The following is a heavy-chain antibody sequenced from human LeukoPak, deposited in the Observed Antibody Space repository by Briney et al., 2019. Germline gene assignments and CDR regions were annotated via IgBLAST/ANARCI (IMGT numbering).Heavy chain of an antibody. CDR1: GGTFSSYA. D-gene: IGHD5-12*01. Sequence: GASVKVSCKASGGTFSSYAISWVRQAPGQGLEWMGGIIPIFGTANYAQKFQGRVTITAGESTSTAYMELRSLRSDDTAVYYCARQGYSGYDPLDYWGQGTLVTVSS. J-gene: IGHJ4*02. CDR3: ARQGYSGYDPLDY. V-gene: IGHV1-69*13. CDR2: IIPIFGTA.